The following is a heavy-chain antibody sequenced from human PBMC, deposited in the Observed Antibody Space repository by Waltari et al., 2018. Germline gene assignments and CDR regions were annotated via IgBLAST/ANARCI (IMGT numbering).Heavy chain of an antibody. Sequence: EVQLVESGGGLVQPGGSLRLSCAASGFTLDDFALHWVRLVAGRGLEWVSAVSWNGGTIAYADSVKGRFTISRDNTKSSLHLQMHSLRTEDTAVYYCAKDMRLRGILITSVDFWGQGIPVTVSS. V-gene: IGHV3-9*01. J-gene: IGHJ4*02. CDR1: GFTLDDFA. CDR2: VSWNGGTI. D-gene: IGHD3-10*01. CDR3: AKDMRLRGILITSVDF.